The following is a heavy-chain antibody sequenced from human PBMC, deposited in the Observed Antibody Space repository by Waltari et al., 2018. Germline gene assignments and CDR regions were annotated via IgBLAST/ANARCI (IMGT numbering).Heavy chain of an antibody. CDR2: IYTSGNT. J-gene: IGHJ4*02. CDR1: GGSLNSGRYS. V-gene: IGHV4-61*02. D-gene: IGHD1-1*01. Sequence: QVQLQESGPGLVKPSQTLSLTCTVSGGSLNSGRYSWSWIRQPAGKGLEWIGLIYTSGNTKYNPSLKSRVTISLDTSNNQCSLSLGSVTAADTAVYYCARGDGDGANFYFDYWGQGTLVTGSS. CDR3: ARGDGDGANFYFDY.